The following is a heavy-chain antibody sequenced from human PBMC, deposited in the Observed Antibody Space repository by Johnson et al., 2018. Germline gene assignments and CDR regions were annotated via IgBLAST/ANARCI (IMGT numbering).Heavy chain of an antibody. J-gene: IGHJ6*03. CDR3: AKDGNSDFWSGYYTDRIYYYYYMDV. CDR2: ISGSGGTT. V-gene: IGHV3-23*01. CDR1: GFIFTNAA. D-gene: IGHD3-3*01. Sequence: EVQLLESGGGLAQPGTSLRLSCAASGFIFTNAAMSWVRQAPGEGLEWVSSISGSGGTTWYVDSVKGRFIISRDNSKNTLSLQMNSLRAEDTAVYYCAKDGNSDFWSGYYTDRIYYYYYMDVWGKGTTVTVSS.